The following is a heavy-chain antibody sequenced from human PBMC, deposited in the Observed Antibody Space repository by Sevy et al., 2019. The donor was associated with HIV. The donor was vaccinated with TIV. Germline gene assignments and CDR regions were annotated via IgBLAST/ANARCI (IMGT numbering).Heavy chain of an antibody. CDR1: GYTLTELS. V-gene: IGHV1-24*01. CDR2: FEPEDGET. J-gene: IGHJ4*02. D-gene: IGHD3-9*01. CDR3: ATSRRYYDILTGYYTFLYFDY. Sequence: ASVKVSCKVSGYTLTELSMHWVRQAPGKGLEWMGGFEPEDGETIYAQKFQGRVTMTEDTSTDTAYMELSSLRSEDTAVYYCATSRRYYDILTGYYTFLYFDYWGQGTLVTVSS.